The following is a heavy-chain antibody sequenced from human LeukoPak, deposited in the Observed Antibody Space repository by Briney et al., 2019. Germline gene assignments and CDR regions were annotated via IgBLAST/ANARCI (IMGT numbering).Heavy chain of an antibody. CDR2: ISGSGGST. V-gene: IGHV3-23*01. J-gene: IGHJ4*02. CDR1: GFTFSSYG. Sequence: GGSLRLSCAASGFTFSSYGMSWVRQAPGKGLEWVSAISGSGGSTYYADSVKGRFTISRDNSKNTLYLQMNSLRAEDTAVYYCAKDRGGYYYDSSGCDYWGQGTLVTVSS. D-gene: IGHD3-22*01. CDR3: AKDRGGYYYDSSGCDY.